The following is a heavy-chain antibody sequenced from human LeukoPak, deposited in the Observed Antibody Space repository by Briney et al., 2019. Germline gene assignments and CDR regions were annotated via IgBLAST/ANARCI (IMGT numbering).Heavy chain of an antibody. Sequence: PSVTLSLTCTVSGGSISSYYWSWIRQPPGKGLEWIGYIYYSGSTNYNPSLKSRVTISVDTSKNQFSLKLSSVTAADTAVYYCARESNWYYYNSSGYRDAFDIWGQGTMVTVSS. J-gene: IGHJ3*02. V-gene: IGHV4-59*01. CDR2: IYYSGST. CDR1: GGSISSYY. CDR3: ARESNWYYYNSSGYRDAFDI. D-gene: IGHD3-22*01.